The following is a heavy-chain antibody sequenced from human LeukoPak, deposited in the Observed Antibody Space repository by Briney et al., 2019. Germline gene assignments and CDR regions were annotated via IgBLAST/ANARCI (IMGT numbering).Heavy chain of an antibody. CDR2: IYYSGST. V-gene: IGHV4-61*01. D-gene: IGHD5-24*01. Sequence: KASETLSLICTVSGGSISSGSYYWNWIRQPPGKGLEWIGNIYYSGSTNYNPSLKSRVTISVDTSMNQFSLKLTSVTAADTAVYYCARDVGDGYPRYYYGMDVWGQGTTVTVSS. J-gene: IGHJ6*02. CDR3: ARDVGDGYPRYYYGMDV. CDR1: GGSISSGSYY.